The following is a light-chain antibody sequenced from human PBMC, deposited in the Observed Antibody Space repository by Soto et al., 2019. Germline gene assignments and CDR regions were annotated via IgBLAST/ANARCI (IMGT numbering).Light chain of an antibody. CDR3: QHYGNSPPNA. J-gene: IGKJ2*01. V-gene: IGKV3-20*01. CDR1: QTVSSNY. CDR2: DAS. Sequence: ETVLTQSPGTLSLSPGERATLSCRASQTVSSNYLAWYQQKPGQAPRLLIFDASSRATGIPDRFSGSGSGTDFTLTISRLEPEDFAVYYCQHYGNSPPNAFGQGTKLEI.